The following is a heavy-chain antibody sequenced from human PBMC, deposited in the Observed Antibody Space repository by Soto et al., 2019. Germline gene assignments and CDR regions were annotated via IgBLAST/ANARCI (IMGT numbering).Heavy chain of an antibody. CDR1: GFTISSYW. Sequence: EVQLVESGGTLVQPGESLRLSCAASGFTISSYWMSWVRQAPGKGLEWVANIKQDGSERYYMGSVNGRFTISRDNAKNSLYLQMSSLTVEDTAVHYCARWDNGYDFGGQGTLVTISS. D-gene: IGHD5-12*01. CDR2: IKQDGSER. CDR3: ARWDNGYDF. J-gene: IGHJ4*02. V-gene: IGHV3-7*01.